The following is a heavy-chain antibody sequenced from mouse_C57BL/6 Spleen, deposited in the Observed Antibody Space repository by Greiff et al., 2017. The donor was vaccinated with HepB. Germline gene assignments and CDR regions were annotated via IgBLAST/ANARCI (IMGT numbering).Heavy chain of an antibody. J-gene: IGHJ4*01. Sequence: EVQLQQSGPELVKPGASVKISCKASGYTFTDYYMNWVKQSHGKSLEWIGDINPNNGGTSYNQKFKGKATLTVDKSSSTAYMELRSLTSEDSAVYYCARRGYSNYNGYAMDYWGKGTSVTVSS. CDR3: ARRGYSNYNGYAMDY. CDR2: INPNNGGT. CDR1: GYTFTDYY. D-gene: IGHD2-5*01. V-gene: IGHV1-26*01.